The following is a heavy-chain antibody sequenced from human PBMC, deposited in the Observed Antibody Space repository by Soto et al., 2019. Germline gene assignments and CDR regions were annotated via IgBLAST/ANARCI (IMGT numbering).Heavy chain of an antibody. J-gene: IGHJ5*02. Sequence: SETLSLTCSVSGASISSDYYWSWIRHPPGKGLEWIGYIHYSASTHYNPSLTSRLTVSLDTSKNQFSLILRSVTAADTAVYYFACGDGWGSLIGWFVPWCPGTLVTVSS. CDR1: GASISSDYY. D-gene: IGHD2-21*01. CDR3: ACGDGWGSLIGWFVP. V-gene: IGHV4-30-4*01. CDR2: IHYSAST.